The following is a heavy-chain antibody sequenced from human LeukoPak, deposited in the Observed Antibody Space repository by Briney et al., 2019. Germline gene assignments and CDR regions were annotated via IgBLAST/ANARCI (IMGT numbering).Heavy chain of an antibody. D-gene: IGHD4/OR15-4a*01. V-gene: IGHV3-23*01. Sequence: GGSLRLSCAASGFTFSRFAMYWVRQTPGKGLEWVSSISDTGEDTYYTDSVQGRFTVSRDNSRNTVHLQMNSLRVEDTALYYCAKDDYGSYDYWGQGTLVTVSS. J-gene: IGHJ4*02. CDR2: ISDTGEDT. CDR1: GFTFSRFA. CDR3: AKDDYGSYDY.